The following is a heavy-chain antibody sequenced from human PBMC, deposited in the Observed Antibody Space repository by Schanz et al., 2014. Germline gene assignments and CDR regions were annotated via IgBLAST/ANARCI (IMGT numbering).Heavy chain of an antibody. CDR3: ARDTAQSCIGPSCLYSFQH. Sequence: EVQLVESGGGLVQPGRSLRLSCAASGFPFNEYGMLWVRQAPGKGLEWVSSISWNSGSIYYADSVKGRFTISRDNAKNSLYLQMNSLRAEDTALYYCARDTAQSCIGPSCLYSFQHWGQGALVTVSS. D-gene: IGHD2-2*01. CDR2: ISWNSGSI. CDR1: GFPFNEYG. J-gene: IGHJ1*01. V-gene: IGHV3-9*01.